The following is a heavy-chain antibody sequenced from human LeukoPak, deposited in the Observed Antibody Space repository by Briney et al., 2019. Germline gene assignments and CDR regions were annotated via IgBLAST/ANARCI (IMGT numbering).Heavy chain of an antibody. CDR2: IRGYNGNT. CDR1: DYTFTDYA. CDR3: ARSGVGVLRFLEWLKEGKWFDP. D-gene: IGHD3-3*01. V-gene: IGHV1-18*01. J-gene: IGHJ5*02. Sequence: ASVKVSCKASDYTFTDYAISWVRQAPGQGLEWMGWIRGYNGNTNYAQRLQGRVTMTTDTPTSTAYMELRSLRSDDTAVYYCARSGVGVLRFLEWLKEGKWFDPWGQGTLVTVSS.